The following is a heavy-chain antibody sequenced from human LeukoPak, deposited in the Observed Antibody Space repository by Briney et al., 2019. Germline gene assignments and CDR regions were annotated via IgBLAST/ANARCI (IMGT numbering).Heavy chain of an antibody. CDR1: GGSISRYY. CDR2: IYYSGST. D-gene: IGHD3-22*01. CDR3: ARAWRYYDSSGYYYAYYFDY. J-gene: IGHJ4*02. V-gene: IGHV4-59*01. Sequence: PSETLSLTCTVSGGSISRYYWSWIRQPPGKGLEWIGYIYYSGSTNYNPSLKSRVTISVDTSKNQFSLKLSSVTAADTAVYYCARAWRYYDSSGYYYAYYFDYWGQGTLVTVSS.